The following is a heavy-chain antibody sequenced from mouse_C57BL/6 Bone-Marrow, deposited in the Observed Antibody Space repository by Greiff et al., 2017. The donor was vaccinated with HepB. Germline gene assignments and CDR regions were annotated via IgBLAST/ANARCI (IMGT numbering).Heavy chain of an antibody. J-gene: IGHJ4*01. CDR3: ATNWLEY. D-gene: IGHD4-1*02. Sequence: QVQLQQSGAELARPGASVKLSCKASGYTFTSYGISWVKQRTGQGLEWIGEIYPRSGNTYYNEKFKGKATLTADKSSSTAYMELRSLTSEDSAVYFCATNWLEYWGQGTSVTVSS. CDR1: GYTFTSYG. V-gene: IGHV1-81*01. CDR2: IYPRSGNT.